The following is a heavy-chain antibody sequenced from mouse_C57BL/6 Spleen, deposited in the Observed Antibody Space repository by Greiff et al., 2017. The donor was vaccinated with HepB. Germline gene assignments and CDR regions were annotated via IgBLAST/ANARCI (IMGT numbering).Heavy chain of an antibody. J-gene: IGHJ2*01. CDR3: ARRSSHFDY. V-gene: IGHV1-59*01. CDR2: IDPSDSYT. D-gene: IGHD1-1*01. Sequence: VQLQQPGAELVRPGTSVKLSCKASGYTFTSYWMHWVKQRPGQGLEWIGVIDPSDSYTNYNQKFKGKATLTVDTSSSTAYMQLSSLTSEDSAVYYCARRSSHFDYWGQGTTLTVSS. CDR1: GYTFTSYW.